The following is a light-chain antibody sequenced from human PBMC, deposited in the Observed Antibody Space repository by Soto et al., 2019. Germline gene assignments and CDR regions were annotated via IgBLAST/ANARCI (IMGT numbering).Light chain of an antibody. CDR2: SNY. Sequence: QSVLTQQPSASGTPGQRVTISCSGSSSNIGSKTVNWYQQLPGTAPKLLIYSNYQRPSGVPDRFSGSKSGTSASLAISGLQSEDEADYYCSAWDASLNGYVFGTGTKLTVL. CDR1: SSNIGSKT. J-gene: IGLJ1*01. CDR3: SAWDASLNGYV. V-gene: IGLV1-44*01.